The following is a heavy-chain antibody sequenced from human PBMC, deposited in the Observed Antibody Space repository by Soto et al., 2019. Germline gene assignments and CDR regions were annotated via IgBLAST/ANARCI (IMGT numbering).Heavy chain of an antibody. Sequence: GESLKISCAASGFTFSTYDMHWFRQVSGKGLEWVSLIGTGGNTHYSGSVKGRFTISRENAKNSLFLQMNSLRVEDTAVYYCARDPSGWGLDSWGQGTLVTVSS. V-gene: IGHV3-13*01. CDR1: GFTFSTYD. D-gene: IGHD6-19*01. CDR2: IGTGGNT. CDR3: ARDPSGWGLDS. J-gene: IGHJ4*02.